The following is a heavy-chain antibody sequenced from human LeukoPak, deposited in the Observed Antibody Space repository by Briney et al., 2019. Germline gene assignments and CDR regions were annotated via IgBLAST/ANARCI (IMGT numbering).Heavy chain of an antibody. J-gene: IGHJ4*02. V-gene: IGHV4-59*01. Sequence: PSETLSLTCTVSGGSISSYYWSWIRQPPGKGLEWIGYIYYSGSTNYNPSLKSRVTISVDTSKNQFSLKLSSVTAADTAVYYCARALHGENGVFDYWGQGTLVTVPS. CDR1: GGSISSYY. CDR2: IYYSGST. D-gene: IGHD2-21*01. CDR3: ARALHGENGVFDY.